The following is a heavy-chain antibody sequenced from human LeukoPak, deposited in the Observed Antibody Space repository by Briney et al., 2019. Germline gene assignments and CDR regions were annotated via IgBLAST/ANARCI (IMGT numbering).Heavy chain of an antibody. D-gene: IGHD6-19*01. Sequence: GGSLRLSCAASGFPFDDYGMTWVRQAPGKGLEWVSGINWNGGSTGYADSVKGRFTISRDNAKNSLYLQMNSRRAEDTAVYYCARGDSSGWGLDYWGLGTLVTVSS. CDR2: INWNGGST. J-gene: IGHJ4*02. CDR3: ARGDSSGWGLDY. V-gene: IGHV3-20*04. CDR1: GFPFDDYG.